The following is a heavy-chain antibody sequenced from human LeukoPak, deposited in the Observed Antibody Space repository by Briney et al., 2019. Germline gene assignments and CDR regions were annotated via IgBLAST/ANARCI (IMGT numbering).Heavy chain of an antibody. Sequence: PSETLSLTCTVSGGSISSYYWSWMRQPPGKGLEWIGCIYYSGSTNYNPSLKSRVTISVDTSKNQFSLKLSSVTAADTAVYYCARYSSSWLVVDAFDIWGQGTMVTVSS. CDR3: ARYSSSWLVVDAFDI. J-gene: IGHJ3*02. CDR1: GGSISSYY. V-gene: IGHV4-59*01. CDR2: IYYSGST. D-gene: IGHD6-13*01.